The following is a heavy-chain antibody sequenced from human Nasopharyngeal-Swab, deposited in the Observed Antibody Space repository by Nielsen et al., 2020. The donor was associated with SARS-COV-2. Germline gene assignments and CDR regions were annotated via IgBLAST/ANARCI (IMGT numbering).Heavy chain of an antibody. V-gene: IGHV4-30-4*01. CDR2: IYYSEST. Sequence: WIRQPPGKGLEWLGYIYYSESTYYNPSLKSRITMSLETSKNQFSLELKSVTAADTAVYYCARGDIGNGYYYSMSFGAFGIWGQGTMVTVSS. D-gene: IGHD3-3*01. J-gene: IGHJ3*02. CDR3: ARGDIGNGYYYSMSFGAFGI.